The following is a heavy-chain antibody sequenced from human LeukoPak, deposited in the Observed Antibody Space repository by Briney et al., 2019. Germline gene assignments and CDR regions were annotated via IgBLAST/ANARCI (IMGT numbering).Heavy chain of an antibody. V-gene: IGHV1-2*02. CDR3: ARDAAFGGVIVT. J-gene: IGHJ5*02. CDR1: GYTFTGYY. D-gene: IGHD3-16*02. CDR2: IYPNSGGI. Sequence: ASVKVSCKASGYTFTGYYIHWVRQAPGQGLEWMGWIYPNSGGIYYAQKFRGRVTMTSDTSISTAYMELSRLRSDDTAVYYCARDAAFGGVIVTWGQGTLVTVSS.